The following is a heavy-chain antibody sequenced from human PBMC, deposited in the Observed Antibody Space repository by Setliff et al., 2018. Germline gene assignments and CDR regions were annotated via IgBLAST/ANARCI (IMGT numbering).Heavy chain of an antibody. D-gene: IGHD6-6*01. V-gene: IGHV1-2*06. CDR3: ARDGTSLPSIAAHAGY. Sequence: SVKVSCKASGGTFTGYYMHWVRQAPGQGLEWMGRINPNSGGTNYAQKFQGRVTMTRDTSISTAYMELSRLRSDDTAVYYCARDGTSLPSIAAHAGYWGQGTLVTVSS. J-gene: IGHJ4*02. CDR2: INPNSGGT. CDR1: GGTFTGYY.